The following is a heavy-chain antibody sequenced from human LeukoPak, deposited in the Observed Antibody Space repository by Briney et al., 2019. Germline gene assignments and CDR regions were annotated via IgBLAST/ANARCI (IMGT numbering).Heavy chain of an antibody. CDR2: ISYDGSNK. Sequence: GGSLKLSCAASGFTFSSYGMHWVRQAPGKGLEWVAVISYDGSNKYYADSVKGRFTISRDNSKNTLYLQMNSLSAEDTAVYYCAKGGKVPDNFDYWGQGTLVTVSS. D-gene: IGHD1-26*01. V-gene: IGHV3-30*18. CDR1: GFTFSSYG. CDR3: AKGGKVPDNFDY. J-gene: IGHJ4*02.